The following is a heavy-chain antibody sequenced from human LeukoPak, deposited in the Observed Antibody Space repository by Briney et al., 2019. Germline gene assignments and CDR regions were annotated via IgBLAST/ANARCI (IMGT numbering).Heavy chain of an antibody. J-gene: IGHJ6*03. CDR2: ISGSGGST. CDR3: AKDRDYCSSTSCIDYYYYMDV. CDR1: GFTFSSYA. Sequence: PGGSLRLSCAASGFTFSSYAISWVRRAPGKGLEWVSAISGSGGSTYYADSVKGRFTISRDNSKNTLYLQMNSLRAEDTAVYYCAKDRDYCSSTSCIDYYYYMDVWGKGTTVTVSS. D-gene: IGHD2-2*01. V-gene: IGHV3-23*01.